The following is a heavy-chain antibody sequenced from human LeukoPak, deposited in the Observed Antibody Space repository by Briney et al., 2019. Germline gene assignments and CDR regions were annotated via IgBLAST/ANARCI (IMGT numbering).Heavy chain of an antibody. Sequence: GGSLRLSCAASGITFSRFWMSWVCQAPGKGLQWVANINQDGSEKHYVDSVKGRFTISRDNAKNSLYLQMNSLRAEDTAIYYCTRVGYIDEGIDYWGQGTLVTVSS. V-gene: IGHV3-7*04. CDR1: GITFSRFW. D-gene: IGHD5-24*01. CDR3: TRVGYIDEGIDY. CDR2: INQDGSEK. J-gene: IGHJ4*02.